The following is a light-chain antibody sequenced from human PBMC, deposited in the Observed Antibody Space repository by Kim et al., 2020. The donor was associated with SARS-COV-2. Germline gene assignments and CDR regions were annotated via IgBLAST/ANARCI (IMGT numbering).Light chain of an antibody. Sequence: QSALTQPASVSGSPGQSITISCTGTSSDVGSYNLVSWYQQLPGKAPKLMIYEVSKRPSGVSNRFSGSKSGNTASLTISGLQAEDEADYYCCSYAGSSPYVFGTGTKVTVL. V-gene: IGLV2-23*02. CDR1: SSDVGSYNL. J-gene: IGLJ1*01. CDR3: CSYAGSSPYV. CDR2: EVS.